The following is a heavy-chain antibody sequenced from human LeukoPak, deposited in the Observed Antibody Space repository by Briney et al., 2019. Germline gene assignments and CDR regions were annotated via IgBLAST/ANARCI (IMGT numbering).Heavy chain of an antibody. V-gene: IGHV3-23*01. CDR3: AKSLGVGGYTRYKGFDQ. CDR2: ICGSDGTS. J-gene: IGHJ4*02. D-gene: IGHD3-16*02. Sequence: GGSLRLSCAASGFTFNSFAMNWVRPAPGEALEWVSSICGSDGTSHYADFVKGRFAISRDNSKNMLYLQMNSLRAEDTAAYYCAKSLGVGGYTRYKGFDQWGQGTLVVVSS. CDR1: GFTFNSFA.